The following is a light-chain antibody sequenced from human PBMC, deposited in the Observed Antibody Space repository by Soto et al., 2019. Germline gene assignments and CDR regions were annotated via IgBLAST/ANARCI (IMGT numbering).Light chain of an antibody. V-gene: IGKV3-15*01. J-gene: IGKJ4*01. CDR1: QSVSSN. CDR2: GAS. Sequence: EIVMTQSPASLSVSPGESATLSCRASQSVSSNLAWYQQKPGQASRLLIYGASTRATGIPARFSGSGSGTEFTLTISSLQSEDFAVYYCQHYSQWLSFGGGTKVEMK. CDR3: QHYSQWLS.